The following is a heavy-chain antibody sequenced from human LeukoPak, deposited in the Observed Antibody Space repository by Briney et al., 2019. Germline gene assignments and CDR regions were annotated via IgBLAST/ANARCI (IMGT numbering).Heavy chain of an antibody. CDR3: GKTDIYFNPIDY. Sequence: PSETLSLTCAVSGVSISSSEWWIWVRQPPGQGLEWIGEIYRDGRTRYNPSLKSRVTMSMDYSKNQFSLSVTPVTAADTAIYYCGKTDIYFNPIDYWGPGSLVTVSS. V-gene: IGHV4-4*02. CDR1: GVSISSSEW. CDR2: IYRDGRT. J-gene: IGHJ4*02. D-gene: IGHD3-9*01.